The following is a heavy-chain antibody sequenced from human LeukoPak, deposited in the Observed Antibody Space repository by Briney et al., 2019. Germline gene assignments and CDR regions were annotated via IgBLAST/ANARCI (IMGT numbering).Heavy chain of an antibody. J-gene: IGHJ5*02. Sequence: PSETLSLTCTVSGGSISSSSYYWGWIRQPPGKGLEWIGSIYYSGSTYYNPSLKSRVTISVDTSKNQFSLKLSSVTAADTAVYYCARGGDLRFLEWLLYGWFDPWGQGTLVTVSS. D-gene: IGHD3-3*01. CDR2: IYYSGST. V-gene: IGHV4-39*07. CDR1: GGSISSSSYY. CDR3: ARGGDLRFLEWLLYGWFDP.